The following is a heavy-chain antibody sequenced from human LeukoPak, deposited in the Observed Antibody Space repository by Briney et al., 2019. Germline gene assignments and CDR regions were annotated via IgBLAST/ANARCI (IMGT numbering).Heavy chain of an antibody. Sequence: GASVKVSCKTSGYTFSSYDITWVRQAPGQGLEWMGWISVHNDNTDYAQKLQGRLTMTTDTSTSTAYMELRSLRSDDTAVYYCARDRARGILTGSLIDYWGQGTLVTVSS. CDR3: ARDRARGILTGSLIDY. V-gene: IGHV1-18*01. CDR1: GYTFSSYD. CDR2: ISVHNDNT. J-gene: IGHJ4*02. D-gene: IGHD3-9*01.